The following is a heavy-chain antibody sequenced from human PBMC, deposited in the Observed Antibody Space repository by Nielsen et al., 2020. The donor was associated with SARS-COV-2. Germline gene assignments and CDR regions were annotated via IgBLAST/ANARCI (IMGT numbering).Heavy chain of an antibody. Sequence: GESLKISCAASGFTFSSYSMNWVRQAPGKGLEWVSSISSSSSYIYYADSVKGRFTISRDSAKNSLYLQMNSLRAEDTAVYYCARGIPQGSSSWYGNYGMDVWGQGTTVTVSS. J-gene: IGHJ6*02. CDR1: GFTFSSYS. V-gene: IGHV3-21*01. CDR2: ISSSSSYI. D-gene: IGHD6-13*01. CDR3: ARGIPQGSSSWYGNYGMDV.